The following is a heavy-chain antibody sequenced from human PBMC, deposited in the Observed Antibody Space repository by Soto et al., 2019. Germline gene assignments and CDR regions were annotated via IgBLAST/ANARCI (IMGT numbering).Heavy chain of an antibody. V-gene: IGHV1-46*01. CDR2: INPSGGST. Sequence: AASVKVSCKASGYTFTSYYMHWVRQAPGQGLEWMGIINPSGGSTSYAQKFQGRVTMTRDTSTSTVYMELSSLRSEDTAVYYCARVPSRIAIFGVAPYFDYWGQGTLVTVSS. D-gene: IGHD3-3*01. CDR1: GYTFTSYY. J-gene: IGHJ4*02. CDR3: ARVPSRIAIFGVAPYFDY.